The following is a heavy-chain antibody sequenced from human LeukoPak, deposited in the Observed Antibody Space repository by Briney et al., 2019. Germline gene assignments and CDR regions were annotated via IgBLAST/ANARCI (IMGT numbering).Heavy chain of an antibody. V-gene: IGHV4-59*01. Sequence: PSETLSLTCTVSGGSISSYYWSWIRQPPGKGLEWIGYIYYSGSTNYNPSLKGRVTISVDTSKNQFSLKLSSVTAADTAVYYCARGLYYDFWSGPQVGAFDIWGQGTMVTVSS. CDR2: IYYSGST. D-gene: IGHD3-3*01. CDR1: GGSISSYY. CDR3: ARGLYYDFWSGPQVGAFDI. J-gene: IGHJ3*02.